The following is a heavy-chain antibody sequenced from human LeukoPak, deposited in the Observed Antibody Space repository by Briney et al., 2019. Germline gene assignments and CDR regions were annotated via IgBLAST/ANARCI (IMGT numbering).Heavy chain of an antibody. CDR3: AKADSYYYYMDV. Sequence: GGSLRLSCAASGFTFSSYAMSWVRQAPGKGLEWVSAISGSGGSTYYADSVKGRFTISRVNSKNTLYLQMNSLRAEDTAVYYCAKADSYYYYMDVWGKGTTVTVSS. CDR1: GFTFSSYA. J-gene: IGHJ6*03. CDR2: ISGSGGST. V-gene: IGHV3-23*01.